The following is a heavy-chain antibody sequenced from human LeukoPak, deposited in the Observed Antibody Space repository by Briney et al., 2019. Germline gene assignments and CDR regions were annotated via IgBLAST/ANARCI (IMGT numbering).Heavy chain of an antibody. J-gene: IGHJ5*02. CDR2: ISYDGSNK. V-gene: IGHV3-30*18. CDR1: EFTFSSYG. CDR3: AKARNWKYNWFDR. D-gene: IGHD1-1*01. Sequence: GGSLRLSCAASEFTFSSYGMHWVRQAPGKGLEWVAVISYDGSNKYYADSVKGRFTISRDNSKNTLYLQMNGLRAEDTAVYYCAKARNWKYNWFDRWGQGTLVTVSS.